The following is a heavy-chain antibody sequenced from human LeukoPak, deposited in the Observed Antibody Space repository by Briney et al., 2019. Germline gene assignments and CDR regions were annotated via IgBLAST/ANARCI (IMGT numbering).Heavy chain of an antibody. CDR3: ARGFEGMISLALHNGPFDY. D-gene: IGHD3-22*01. Sequence: GGSLRLSCAASGFTFSSYSMNWVRQAPGKGLEGVSSISSSSSYIYYADSVKGRFTISRDNAKNSLYLQMNSLRAEDTAVYYCARGFEGMISLALHNGPFDYWGQGTLVTVSS. V-gene: IGHV3-21*01. CDR2: ISSSSSYI. CDR1: GFTFSSYS. J-gene: IGHJ4*02.